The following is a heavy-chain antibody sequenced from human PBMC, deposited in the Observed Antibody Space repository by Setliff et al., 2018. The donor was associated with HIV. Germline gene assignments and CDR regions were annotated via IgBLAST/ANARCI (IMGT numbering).Heavy chain of an antibody. CDR3: AKDGLTGVYSYYSMDV. J-gene: IGHJ6*03. CDR2: IASASSRT. V-gene: IGHV3-48*03. CDR1: GFTLSDYE. Sequence: GGSLRLSCAASGFTLSDYEINRVRQAPGKGLEWISFIASASSRTYYAASVKGRFIISRDNARNLVYLQINSLRAEDAAVYFCAKDGLTGVYSYYSMDVWGKGTTVTVSS. D-gene: IGHD1-20*01.